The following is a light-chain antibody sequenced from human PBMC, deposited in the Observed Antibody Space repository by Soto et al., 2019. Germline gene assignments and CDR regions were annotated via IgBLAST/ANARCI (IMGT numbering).Light chain of an antibody. CDR2: EVS. J-gene: IGLJ1*01. CDR1: SSDVGSYNL. CDR3: CSYAGSSTLYV. V-gene: IGLV2-23*02. Sequence: QSVLTQPASVSGSPGQSITISCTGTSSDVGSYNLVSWYQQHPGKAPKLMIYEVSKRPSGVSNRFSGSKSGNTASLTISVLQAEDEADYYCCSYAGSSTLYVFGTGTKVPVL.